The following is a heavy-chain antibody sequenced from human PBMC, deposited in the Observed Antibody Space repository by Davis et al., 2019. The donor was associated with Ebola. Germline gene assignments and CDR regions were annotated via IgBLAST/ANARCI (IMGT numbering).Heavy chain of an antibody. CDR3: AVAQLGLFDY. CDR1: GGSISSSSYY. Sequence: MPSETLSLTCTVSGGSISSSSYYWGWIRQPPGKGLEWIGSIYYSGSTYYNPSLKSRVTISVDTSKNQFSLKLSSVTAADTAVYYCAVAQLGLFDYWGQGTLVTVSS. CDR2: IYYSGST. D-gene: IGHD1-1*01. V-gene: IGHV4-39*01. J-gene: IGHJ4*02.